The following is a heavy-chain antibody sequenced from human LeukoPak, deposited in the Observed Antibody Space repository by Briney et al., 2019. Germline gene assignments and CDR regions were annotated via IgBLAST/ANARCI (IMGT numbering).Heavy chain of an antibody. CDR1: GFTFSSYG. J-gene: IGHJ4*02. Sequence: GRSLRLSCAASGFTFSSYGMHWVRQAPGKGLEWVAVIWYDGSNKYYADSVKGRFTISRDNSKNTLYLQMNSLRAEDTAVYYCARDNSRWLQLMGVYFDYWGQGTLVTVSS. CDR2: IWYDGSNK. D-gene: IGHD5-24*01. CDR3: ARDNSRWLQLMGVYFDY. V-gene: IGHV3-33*01.